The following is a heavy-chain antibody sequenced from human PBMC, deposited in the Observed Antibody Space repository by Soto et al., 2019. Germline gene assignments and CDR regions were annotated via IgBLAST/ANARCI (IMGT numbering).Heavy chain of an antibody. J-gene: IGHJ4*02. CDR3: ARQSRADYYGSGSYDY. CDR1: GGSISSSSYY. D-gene: IGHD3-10*01. Sequence: SETLSLTCTVSGGSISSSSYYWGWIRQPPGKGLEWIGSIYYSGSTYYNPSLKSRVTISVDTSKNQFSLKLSSVTAAGTAVYYCARQSRADYYGSGSYDYWGQGTLVTVSS. V-gene: IGHV4-39*01. CDR2: IYYSGST.